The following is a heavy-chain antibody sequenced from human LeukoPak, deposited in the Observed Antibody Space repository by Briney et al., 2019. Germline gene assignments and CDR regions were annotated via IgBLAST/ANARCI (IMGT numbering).Heavy chain of an antibody. CDR2: FDPEDGET. J-gene: IGHJ1*01. CDR1: GYTLTELS. D-gene: IGHD1-26*01. Sequence: ASLKISCKVSGYTLTELSMHWVRQAPGKGLEWMGGFDPEDGETIYAQKFQGRVTMTEDTSTDTAYMELSSLRSEDTAVYYCASESVGAPFHLAEYFQHWGQGTLVTVSS. V-gene: IGHV1-24*01. CDR3: ASESVGAPFHLAEYFQH.